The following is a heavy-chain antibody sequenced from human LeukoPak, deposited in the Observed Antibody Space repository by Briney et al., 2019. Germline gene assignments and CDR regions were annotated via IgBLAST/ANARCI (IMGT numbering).Heavy chain of an antibody. V-gene: IGHV3-66*01. J-gene: IGHJ4*02. D-gene: IGHD6-19*01. Sequence: GGSLRLSCAASGFTVSSNYMSWVRQAPGKGLEWVSVIYSGGSTYYADSVKGRFTISRDNSKNTLYLQMNSLRAEDTAVYYCAKGVFRSGWFVFDYWGQGTLVTVSS. CDR1: GFTVSSNY. CDR2: IYSGGST. CDR3: AKGVFRSGWFVFDY.